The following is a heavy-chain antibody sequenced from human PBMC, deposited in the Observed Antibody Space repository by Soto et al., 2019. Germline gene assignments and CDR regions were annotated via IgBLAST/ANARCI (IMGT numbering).Heavy chain of an antibody. Sequence: PGGSLRLSCSASGFTFSNYGFHWVRQAPGKGLEYVSAINVNGDSTSYANSVKGRFTISRDNSKNTLYLQMNSLRTEDTAVYYCAKVISTWPGGGFDYWGQGSLVTVSS. CDR2: INVNGDST. V-gene: IGHV3-64D*08. CDR3: AKVISTWPGGGFDY. D-gene: IGHD2-2*01. J-gene: IGHJ4*02. CDR1: GFTFSNYG.